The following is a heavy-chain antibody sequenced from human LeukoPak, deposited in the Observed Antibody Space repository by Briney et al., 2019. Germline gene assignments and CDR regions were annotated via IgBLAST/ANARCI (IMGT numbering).Heavy chain of an antibody. CDR3: ARAHYGGNTRDY. CDR2: ISYDGSNK. V-gene: IGHV3-30*03. D-gene: IGHD4-23*01. J-gene: IGHJ4*02. CDR1: GFTFSSYD. Sequence: GGSLRLSCAASGFTFSSYDMSWVRQAPGKGLEWVAAISYDGSNKYYADSVKGRFTISRDNSKNTLYLQMNSLRAEDTAVYYCARAHYGGNTRDYWGQGTLVTVSS.